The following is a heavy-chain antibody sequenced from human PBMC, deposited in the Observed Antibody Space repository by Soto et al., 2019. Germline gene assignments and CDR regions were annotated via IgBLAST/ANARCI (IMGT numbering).Heavy chain of an antibody. CDR2: INHSGST. D-gene: IGHD1-26*01. V-gene: IGHV4-34*01. Sequence: SETLSLTCAVYGGSFSGYYWGWIRQPPGKGLEWIGEINHSGSTNYNPSLKSRVTISVDTSKNQFSLKLSSVTAADTAVYYCARYRRELLMPFFDYWGQGTLVTVSS. CDR3: ARYRRELLMPFFDY. J-gene: IGHJ4*02. CDR1: GGSFSGYY.